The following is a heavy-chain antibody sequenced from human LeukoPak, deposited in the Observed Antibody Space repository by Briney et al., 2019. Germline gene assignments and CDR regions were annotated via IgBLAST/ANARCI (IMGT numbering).Heavy chain of an antibody. Sequence: PGGSLRLPCAASGFTVSSNYMSWVRQAPGKGLEWVSVIYSGGSTYYADSVKGRFTISRDNSKNTLYLQMNSLRAEDTAVYYCARGLITIFGVVTPPDYWGQGTLVTVSS. CDR3: ARGLITIFGVVTPPDY. D-gene: IGHD3-3*01. CDR2: IYSGGST. CDR1: GFTVSSNY. V-gene: IGHV3-66*01. J-gene: IGHJ4*02.